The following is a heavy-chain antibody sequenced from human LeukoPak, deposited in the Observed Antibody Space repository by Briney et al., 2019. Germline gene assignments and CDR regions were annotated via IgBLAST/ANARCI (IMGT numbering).Heavy chain of an antibody. D-gene: IGHD3-3*01. CDR1: GFTFSSYG. V-gene: IGHV3-30*02. CDR2: IRYDGSNK. CDR3: ARDYDFWSGYYLPTRGYFGY. Sequence: GSLRLSCAASGFTFSSYGMHWVRQAPGKGLEWVAFIRYDGSNKYYTDSVKGRFTISRDNSKNTLYLQMDSLRAEDTAVYYCARDYDFWSGYYLPTRGYFGYWGQGTLVTVSS. J-gene: IGHJ4*02.